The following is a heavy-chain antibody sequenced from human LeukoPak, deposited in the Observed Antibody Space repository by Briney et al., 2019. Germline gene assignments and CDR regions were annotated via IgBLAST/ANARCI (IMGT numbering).Heavy chain of an antibody. CDR1: GGSISSSSYY. V-gene: IGHV4-39*07. Sequence: PSETLSLTCTVSGGSISSSSYYWGWIRQPPGKGLEWIGSIYYSGSTYYNPSLKSRVTISVDTSKNQFSLKLSSVTAADTAVYYCARASALSAGIDYWGQGTLVTVSS. CDR3: ARASALSAGIDY. J-gene: IGHJ4*02. CDR2: IYYSGST. D-gene: IGHD3-10*01.